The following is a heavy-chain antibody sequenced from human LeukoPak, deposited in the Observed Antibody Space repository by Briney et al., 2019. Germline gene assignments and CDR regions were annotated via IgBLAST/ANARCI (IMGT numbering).Heavy chain of an antibody. D-gene: IGHD2-8*01. CDR3: ARETRILYRYGYFDY. CDR2: INPSGST. V-gene: IGHV4-61*02. CDR1: GASISSGSYY. Sequence: SQTLSLTCTVSGASISSGSYYWTWIRQPAGKGLQWIGRINPSGSTYYNPSLKSRVTISVDTSKNQFSLKLSSVTAADTAVYYCARETRILYRYGYFDYWGQGTLVTVSS. J-gene: IGHJ4*02.